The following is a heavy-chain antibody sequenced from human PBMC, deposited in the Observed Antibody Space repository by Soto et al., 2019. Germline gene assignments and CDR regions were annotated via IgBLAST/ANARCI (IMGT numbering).Heavy chain of an antibody. V-gene: IGHV1-18*01. Sequence: GASVKVSCKASGYTFTSYGISWVRQAPGQGLEWMGWISAYNGNTNYAQKLQGRVTMTTDTSTSTAYMELRSLRSDDTAVYYCARAPSRDYSNYRPLDYWGQGTLVTVSS. CDR3: ARAPSRDYSNYRPLDY. CDR2: ISAYNGNT. J-gene: IGHJ4*02. CDR1: GYTFTSYG. D-gene: IGHD4-4*01.